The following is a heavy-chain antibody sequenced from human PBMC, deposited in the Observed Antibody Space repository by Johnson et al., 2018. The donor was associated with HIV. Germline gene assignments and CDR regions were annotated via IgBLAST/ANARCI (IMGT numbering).Heavy chain of an antibody. J-gene: IGHJ3*02. V-gene: IGHV3-15*01. CDR2: LKSRTDGETA. Sequence: VQLVESGGGVVQPGRSLRLSCAASGFTVSSNYMSWVRQAPGKGLEWVGRLKSRTDGETADYAAPVKGRFTISRDDSKNTLYLQMNSLKTEDTALYYCTTDVPGGPYYNAFDIWGQGTMVTVSS. CDR3: TTDVPGGPYYNAFDI. CDR1: GFTVSSNY. D-gene: IGHD1-26*01.